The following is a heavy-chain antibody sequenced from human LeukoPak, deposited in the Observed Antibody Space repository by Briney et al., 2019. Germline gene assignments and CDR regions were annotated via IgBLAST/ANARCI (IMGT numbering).Heavy chain of an antibody. Sequence: GGSLRLSCAASGFTFSSYAMHWVRQAPGKGLEWVAVISYDGSNKYYADSVKGGFTISRDNSKNTLYLQMNSLRAEDTAVYYCAGGGSSGYWGIDYWGQGTLVTVSS. V-gene: IGHV3-30-3*01. CDR1: GFTFSSYA. CDR3: AGGGSSGYWGIDY. D-gene: IGHD6-19*01. J-gene: IGHJ4*02. CDR2: ISYDGSNK.